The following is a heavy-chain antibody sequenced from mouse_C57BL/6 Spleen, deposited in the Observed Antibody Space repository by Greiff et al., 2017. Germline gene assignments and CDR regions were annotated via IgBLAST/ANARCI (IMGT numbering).Heavy chain of an antibody. CDR2: INPNNGGT. Sequence: VQLQQSGPELVKPGASVKISCKASGYTFTDYYMNWVKQSHGKSLEWIGDINPNNGGTSYNQKFKGKATLTVDKSSSTAYMELRSLTSDDSAVYYCARRDYSFAYWGQGTLVTVSA. V-gene: IGHV1-26*01. D-gene: IGHD1-1*02. J-gene: IGHJ3*01. CDR1: GYTFTDYY. CDR3: ARRDYSFAY.